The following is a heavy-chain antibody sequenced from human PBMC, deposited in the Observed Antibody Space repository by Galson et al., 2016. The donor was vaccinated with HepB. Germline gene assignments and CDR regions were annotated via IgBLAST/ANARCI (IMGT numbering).Heavy chain of an antibody. Sequence: SLRLSCAASGFTFSSYGMTRVRQAPGKGLEDVSSISMSGGSRDYAESVKGRFTISRDNSRSTLFLQMNSLRAEDTGVYYCVRGSTAPDVWGKGTTVTVSS. D-gene: IGHD3-16*01. CDR3: VRGSTAPDV. J-gene: IGHJ6*04. CDR2: ISMSGGSR. CDR1: GFTFSSYG. V-gene: IGHV3-23*01.